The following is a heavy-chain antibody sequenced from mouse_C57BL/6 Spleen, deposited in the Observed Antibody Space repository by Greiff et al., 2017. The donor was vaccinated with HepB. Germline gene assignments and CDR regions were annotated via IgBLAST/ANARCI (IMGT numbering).Heavy chain of an antibody. D-gene: IGHD2-5*01. V-gene: IGHV1-82*01. CDR2: IYPGDGDT. CDR1: GYAFSSSW. CDR3: ARESNSRFAD. J-gene: IGHJ3*01. Sequence: VKLMGSGPELVKPGASVKISCKASGYAFSSSWMNWVKQRPGKGLEWIGRIYPGDGDTNYNGKFKGKATLTADKSSSTAYMQLSSLTSEDSAVYFCARESNSRFADWGQGTLVTVSA.